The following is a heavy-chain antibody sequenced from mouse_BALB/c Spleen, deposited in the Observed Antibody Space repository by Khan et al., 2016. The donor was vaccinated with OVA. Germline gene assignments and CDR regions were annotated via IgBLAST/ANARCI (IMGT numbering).Heavy chain of an antibody. J-gene: IGHJ3*01. V-gene: IGHV1S81*02. CDR2: INPSNGGT. D-gene: IGHD2-1*01. Sequence: VQLQESGAELVKPGASVRLSCKASGYTFTNYYLYWVKQRPGHGLEWIGDINPSNGGTNFNEKFKNKVTLTVDKSSSTAYMQLSSLTSEDSAVYYWSRSGYGTFAYWGQGTLVTVSA. CDR3: SRSGYGTFAY. CDR1: GYTFTNYY.